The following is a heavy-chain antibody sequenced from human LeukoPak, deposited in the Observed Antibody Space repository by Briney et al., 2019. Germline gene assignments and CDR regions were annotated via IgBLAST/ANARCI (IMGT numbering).Heavy chain of an antibody. CDR2: IIPIFGTA. D-gene: IGHD3-22*01. CDR1: GYTFTSYY. CDR3: AIVVVTIRTTGYYYYGMDV. V-gene: IGHV1-69*13. J-gene: IGHJ6*02. Sequence: SVKVSCKASGYTFTSYYMHWVRQAPGQGLEWMGGIIPIFGTANYAQKFQGRVTITADESTSTAYMELSSLRSEDTAVYYCAIVVVTIRTTGYYYYGMDVWGQGTTVTVSS.